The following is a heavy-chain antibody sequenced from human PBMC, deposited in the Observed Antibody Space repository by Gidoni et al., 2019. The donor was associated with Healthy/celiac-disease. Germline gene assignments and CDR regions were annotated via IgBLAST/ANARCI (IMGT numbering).Heavy chain of an antibody. J-gene: IGHJ4*02. D-gene: IGHD1-26*01. Sequence: QVQLVESGGGVVQPGRSLRLSCAASALTFSSHGMDWVRQAPGQGLEWVAVIWYDGRNKYYADSVKGRFTISRDNSKNTLYLQMNSLRAEDTAVYYCARDGRGVGATNWGPDYWGQGTLVTVSS. CDR1: ALTFSSHG. V-gene: IGHV3-33*01. CDR2: IWYDGRNK. CDR3: ARDGRGVGATNWGPDY.